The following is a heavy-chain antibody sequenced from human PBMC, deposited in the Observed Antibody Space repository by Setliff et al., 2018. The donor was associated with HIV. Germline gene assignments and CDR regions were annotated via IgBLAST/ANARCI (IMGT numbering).Heavy chain of an antibody. Sequence: ASVKVSCQASGYTFNDNYIHWVRQAPGQGLEWMGRISPDIGDTNYAQMFHGRVTMTRDTSISTAYMELSSLKSDDTAVYYCARGADHFDTSGYYSFFDPWGQGTLVTVSS. V-gene: IGHV1-2*06. D-gene: IGHD3-22*01. CDR3: ARGADHFDTSGYYSFFDP. CDR2: ISPDIGDT. CDR1: GYTFNDNY. J-gene: IGHJ5*02.